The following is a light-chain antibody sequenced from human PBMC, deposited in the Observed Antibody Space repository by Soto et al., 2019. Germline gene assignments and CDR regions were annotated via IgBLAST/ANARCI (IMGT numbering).Light chain of an antibody. Sequence: DIQMTQSPSSVSASVGDRVTITCRASQGISSWLAWYQQKPGKAPKLLIYAASSLQSGVPSRFSGSGSGTDXTLXIXXXXPEXXAXXXXXXXXSFPFTFGPGTKVDIK. CDR2: AAS. J-gene: IGKJ3*01. V-gene: IGKV1D-12*01. CDR3: XXXXSFPFT. CDR1: QGISSW.